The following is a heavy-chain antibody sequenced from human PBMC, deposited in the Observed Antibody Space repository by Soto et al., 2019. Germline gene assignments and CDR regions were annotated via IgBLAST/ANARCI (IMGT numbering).Heavy chain of an antibody. V-gene: IGHV1-2*02. D-gene: IGHD3-3*01. CDR1: GYPVTAYY. Sequence: QLHLVQSGAVVKKPGASVTVSCSASGYPVTAYYMHWVRQAPGRGLEWMGGINPATGAAKDTQTFPARANMTRNTSTTTVFMELNGLTSEDTAVFNCARGGGVGVDGSAAFEMWGQGTLVTVSS. CDR3: ARGGGVGVDGSAAFEM. J-gene: IGHJ3*02. CDR2: INPATGAA.